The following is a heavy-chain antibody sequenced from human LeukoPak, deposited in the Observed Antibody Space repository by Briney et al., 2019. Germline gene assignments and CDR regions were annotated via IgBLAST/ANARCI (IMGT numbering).Heavy chain of an antibody. D-gene: IGHD3-22*01. CDR3: AREHYYDSSGYYWV. Sequence: GGSLRLSWAASGFTFSSYSMNWVRQAPGEGLESVSSISSSSSYIYYADSVKGRFTIARDNAKNSLYLQMNSLRAEDTAVYYCAREHYYDSSGYYWVWGQGTLVTVSS. CDR1: GFTFSSYS. J-gene: IGHJ4*02. CDR2: ISSSSSYI. V-gene: IGHV3-21*01.